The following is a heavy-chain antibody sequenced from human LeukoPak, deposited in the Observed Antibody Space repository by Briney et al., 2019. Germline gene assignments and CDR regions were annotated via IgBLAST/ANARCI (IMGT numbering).Heavy chain of an antibody. D-gene: IGHD3-22*01. CDR3: ASSLGIYDSSGYRVFDY. CDR1: GYSFTSYW. J-gene: IGHJ4*02. Sequence: PGESLKISCKGSGYSFTSYWIGWVRQMPGKGLEWMGIIYPGDSDPRYSPSFQGQVTISADKSISTAYLQWSSLKASDTAMYYCASSLGIYDSSGYRVFDYWGQGTLVTVSS. CDR2: IYPGDSDP. V-gene: IGHV5-51*03.